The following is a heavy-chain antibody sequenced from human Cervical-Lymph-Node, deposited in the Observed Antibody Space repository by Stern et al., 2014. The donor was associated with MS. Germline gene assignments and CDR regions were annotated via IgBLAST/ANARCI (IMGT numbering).Heavy chain of an antibody. CDR1: GFTFKSYT. J-gene: IGHJ4*02. Sequence: VQLVESGGGVVQPGGSLRLSCSASGFTFKSYTMQWVRQPPGKGLEWVAVVTYNGTNKYYADSVKGRFTISRDNSKNILFLQMNSLRPEDSAVYYCAKYAETFDSWGQGTLVIVSS. D-gene: IGHD5-24*01. CDR2: VTYNGTNK. V-gene: IGHV3-30-3*02. CDR3: AKYAETFDS.